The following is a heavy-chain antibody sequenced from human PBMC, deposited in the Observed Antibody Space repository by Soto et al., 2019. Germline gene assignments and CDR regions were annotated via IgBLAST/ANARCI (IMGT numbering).Heavy chain of an antibody. Sequence: PSDTLSRNFTGTGSPVTRRNPYRWWGPQRRGTGLEWVASIHHTGATYYNPSLRARISMSVDTSNNRLSLSLTSMTAADTASYFCSTYSYDDHISGYHDFWGQGALVTVSS. V-gene: IGHV4-39*01. D-gene: IGHD5-12*01. J-gene: IGHJ4*02. CDR3: STYSYDDHISGYHDF. CDR1: GSPVTRRNPY. CDR2: IHHTGAT.